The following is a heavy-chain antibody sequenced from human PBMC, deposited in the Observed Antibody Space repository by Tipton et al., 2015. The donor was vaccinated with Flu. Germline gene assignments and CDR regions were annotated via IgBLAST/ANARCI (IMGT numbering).Heavy chain of an antibody. J-gene: IGHJ3*02. D-gene: IGHD1-26*01. CDR1: GGSISSGGYS. CDR3: ATFVGAAHFESFGM. Sequence: LSLTCAVSGGSISSGGYSWSWIRQPPGKGLEWIGYIYHSGNTYYNPSLRSRVTISLATSKNQFSLRLTSVTAADTAVYYCATFVGAAHFESFGMWGQGTMVTVSS. CDR2: IYHSGNT. V-gene: IGHV4-30-2*01.